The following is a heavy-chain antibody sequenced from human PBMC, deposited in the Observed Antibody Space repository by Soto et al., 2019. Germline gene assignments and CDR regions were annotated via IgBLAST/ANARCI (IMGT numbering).Heavy chain of an antibody. CDR1: GYSFAGYW. Sequence: LKISCKGSGYSFAGYWITWVRQKPGKGLEWMGRIGPSDSQTYYSPSFRGHVTIPVTKSITTVFLQWSSLRASDTAMYYCARQIYDSDTGPNFQYYFDSWGQGTPVTVSS. CDR3: ARQIYDSDTGPNFQYYFDS. CDR2: IGPSDSQT. D-gene: IGHD3-22*01. J-gene: IGHJ4*02. V-gene: IGHV5-10-1*01.